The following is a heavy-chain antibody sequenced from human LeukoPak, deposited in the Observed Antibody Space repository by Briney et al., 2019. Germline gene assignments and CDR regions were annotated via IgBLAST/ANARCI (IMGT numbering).Heavy chain of an antibody. CDR2: IYISGST. Sequence: SETLSLTCTVSGGSISSYYWSWIRQPAGKGLERIGRIYISGSTNYNPSLKSRVTMSVDTSKNQFSLKLSSVTAADTAVYYCARDRGTWNDDGFDYWGQGTLVTVSS. D-gene: IGHD1-1*01. CDR3: ARDRGTWNDDGFDY. J-gene: IGHJ4*02. CDR1: GGSISSYY. V-gene: IGHV4-4*07.